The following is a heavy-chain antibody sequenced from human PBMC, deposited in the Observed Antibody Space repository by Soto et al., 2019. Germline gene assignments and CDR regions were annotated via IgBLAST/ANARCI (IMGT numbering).Heavy chain of an antibody. CDR1: GGSIRRYY. Sequence: PSESRSRTCSVAGGSIRRYYWSWIRQSPEKGLEWIGYFYHSGNSNYNPCLKSRVTIWVDTSKNQLSLSLRSVTAADTAVYFCARISAGAPLGHVTGALAVWGQGTTVTVSS. J-gene: IGHJ6*02. CDR3: ARISAGAPLGHVTGALAV. V-gene: IGHV4-59*01. CDR2: FYHSGNS. D-gene: IGHD2-8*02.